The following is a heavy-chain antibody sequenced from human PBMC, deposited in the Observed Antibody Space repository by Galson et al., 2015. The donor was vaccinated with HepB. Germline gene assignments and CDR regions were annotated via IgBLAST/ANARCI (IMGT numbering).Heavy chain of an antibody. D-gene: IGHD3-3*01. V-gene: IGHV3-7*03. Sequence: SLRLSCAASGFTFSNFWMTWVRQAPGKGLEWLATIKQDGSEKFYVDSVKGRFTISIDNAKNSLFLEMGTLRAEDTAVYFCARGEDSILRLWGHRTLVTVSS. CDR3: ARGEDSILRL. CDR2: IKQDGSEK. J-gene: IGHJ4*03. CDR1: GFTFSNFW.